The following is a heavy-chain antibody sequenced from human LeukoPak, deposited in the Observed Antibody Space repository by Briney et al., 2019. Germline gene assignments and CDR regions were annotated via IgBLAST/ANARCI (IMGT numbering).Heavy chain of an antibody. J-gene: IGHJ6*03. D-gene: IGHD3-22*01. CDR2: IYHSGST. V-gene: IGHV4-38-2*02. CDR1: GYSISSGYY. Sequence: SETLSLTCTVSGYSISSGYYWGWIRQPPGKGLEWIGSIYHSGSTHYNPSLKSRVTISVDTSKNQFSLKLSSVTAADTAVYYCARVHYYDSRGYKYYYYYYMDVWGKGTTVTVSS. CDR3: ARVHYYDSRGYKYYYYYYMDV.